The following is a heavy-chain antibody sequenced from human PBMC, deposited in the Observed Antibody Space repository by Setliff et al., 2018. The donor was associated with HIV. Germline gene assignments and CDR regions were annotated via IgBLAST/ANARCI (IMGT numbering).Heavy chain of an antibody. Sequence: GESLTISCKGFGYKFTTYWIGWVRQMPGKGLECMGIIYPGDSQTKYSPSFRGQVTISVDMSVSTAYLEWSSLEASDTAMYYCARAYSSDWYVFDTWGPGTRVTVSS. CDR1: GYKFTTYW. CDR3: ARAYSSDWYVFDT. V-gene: IGHV5-51*01. J-gene: IGHJ4*02. CDR2: IYPGDSQT. D-gene: IGHD6-19*01.